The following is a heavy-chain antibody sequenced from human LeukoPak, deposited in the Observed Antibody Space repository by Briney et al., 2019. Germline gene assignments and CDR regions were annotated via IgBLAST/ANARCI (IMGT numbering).Heavy chain of an antibody. D-gene: IGHD3-3*01. V-gene: IGHV3-21*01. CDR1: GFTFSSYA. J-gene: IGHJ4*02. Sequence: GGSLRLSCAASGFTFSSYAMSWVRQAPGKGLEWVSSLSSSSSYIYYADSVKGRFTISRDNAKNSLYLQMNSLRAEDTAVYYCATDRGYYESGWGQGTPVTVSS. CDR2: LSSSSSYI. CDR3: ATDRGYYESG.